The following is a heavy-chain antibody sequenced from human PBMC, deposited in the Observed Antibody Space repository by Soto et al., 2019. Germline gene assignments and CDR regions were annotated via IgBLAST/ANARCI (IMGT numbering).Heavy chain of an antibody. V-gene: IGHV3-23*01. CDR1: GFTFNNYA. D-gene: IGHD3-22*01. Sequence: EVQLLESGGNLVQPGESLRLSCAASGFTFNNYAMSWVRQAPGKGLEWVSSISGSGTTTYYADTVKGRFTISRDNSKNTLDLQMNSLRGEDTAVYFCAKDEPMTVKVVVLQRGAFDIWGQGTAVTISS. CDR3: AKDEPMTVKVVVLQRGAFDI. CDR2: ISGSGTTT. J-gene: IGHJ3*02.